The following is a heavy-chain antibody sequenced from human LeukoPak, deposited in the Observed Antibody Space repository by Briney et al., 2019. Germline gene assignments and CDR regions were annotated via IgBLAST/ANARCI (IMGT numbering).Heavy chain of an antibody. D-gene: IGHD2-15*01. Sequence: SETLSLTCAVSGYSISSGYYWGWIRQPPGKGLEWIGSIYRSGSTYYNPSLKGRVRISVDTSKTPFSLKLGPVTAADTAVYYCARLDSCGSWYSVGAFDIWGQGKMVTVSS. J-gene: IGHJ3*02. CDR1: GYSISSGYY. V-gene: IGHV4-38-2*01. CDR2: IYRSGST. CDR3: ARLDSCGSWYSVGAFDI.